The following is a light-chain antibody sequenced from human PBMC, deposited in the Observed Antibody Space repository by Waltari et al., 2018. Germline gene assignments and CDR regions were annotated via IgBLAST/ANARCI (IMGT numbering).Light chain of an antibody. CDR2: EES. CDR3: GTWDSSLSGAV. Sequence: QSVLTQPPSVSAAPGQRVTISCSGGSSNIGNNYVSWYRQFPLTAPKLLIYEESERPSGIPGRFSGSKSGTSATLDITGLQAGDEADYYCGTWDSSLSGAVFGGGTHLTVL. CDR1: SSNIGNNY. J-gene: IGLJ7*01. V-gene: IGLV1-51*02.